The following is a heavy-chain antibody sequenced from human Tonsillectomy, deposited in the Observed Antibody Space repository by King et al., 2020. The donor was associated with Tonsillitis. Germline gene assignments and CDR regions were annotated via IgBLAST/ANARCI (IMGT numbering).Heavy chain of an antibody. CDR2: FSGSAGGT. CDR3: AKGWVEMDA. Sequence: VQLVESGGGLVQPGGSLRLSCAASGFTFSSCAMTWVRQAPGMRLEGVSAFSGSAGGTYYADSVKGRFTISRDNSKNTLYLQMNSLRAEDTAVYYCAKGWVEMDAWGQGTLVTVSS. CDR1: GFTFSSCA. V-gene: IGHV3-23*04. D-gene: IGHD5-24*01. J-gene: IGHJ4*02.